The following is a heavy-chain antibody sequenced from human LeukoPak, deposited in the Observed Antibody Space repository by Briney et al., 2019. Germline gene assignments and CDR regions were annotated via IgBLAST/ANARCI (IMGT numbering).Heavy chain of an antibody. Sequence: EASVKVSCKASGYTFTGYYMHWVRQAPGQGLEWMGWINPNSGGTNYAQKFQGRVTMTRDTSISTAYMELSRLRSDDTAVYYCARQYSGYDLYYYYYMGVWGKGTTVTVSS. D-gene: IGHD5-12*01. CDR3: ARQYSGYDLYYYYYMGV. CDR2: INPNSGGT. J-gene: IGHJ6*03. CDR1: GYTFTGYY. V-gene: IGHV1-2*02.